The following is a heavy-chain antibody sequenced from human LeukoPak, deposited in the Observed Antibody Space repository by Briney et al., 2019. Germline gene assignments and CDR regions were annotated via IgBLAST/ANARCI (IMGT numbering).Heavy chain of an antibody. CDR1: GFTFSSYG. V-gene: IGHV3-33*08. CDR2: IWYDGSNK. Sequence: PGGSLRLSCAASGFTFSSYGMHWVRQAPGKGLEWVAVIWYDGSNKYYADSVKGRFTISRDNSKNTLYLQMNSLRAEDTAVYYCARDPQINWDDYGHFDYWGQGTLVTVSS. J-gene: IGHJ4*02. D-gene: IGHD4-17*01. CDR3: ARDPQINWDDYGHFDY.